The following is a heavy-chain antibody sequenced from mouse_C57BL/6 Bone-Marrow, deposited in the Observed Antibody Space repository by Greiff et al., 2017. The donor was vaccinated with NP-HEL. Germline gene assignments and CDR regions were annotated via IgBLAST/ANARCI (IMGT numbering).Heavy chain of an antibody. CDR1: GYTFTSYW. Sequence: QVQLQQPGAELVKPGASVKLSCKASGYTFTSYWMHWVKQRPGQGLEWIGMIHPNSGSTNYNEKFKSKATLTVDKSSSTAYMQLSSLTSEDSAVYYGARRGGSSYPAWFAYWGQGTLVTVSA. V-gene: IGHV1-64*01. J-gene: IGHJ3*01. CDR3: ARRGGSSYPAWFAY. CDR2: IHPNSGST. D-gene: IGHD1-1*01.